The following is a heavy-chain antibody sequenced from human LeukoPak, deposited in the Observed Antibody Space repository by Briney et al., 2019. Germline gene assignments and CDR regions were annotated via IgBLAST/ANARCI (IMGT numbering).Heavy chain of an antibody. CDR3: ARFREYGGKLRALDAFDI. V-gene: IGHV1-69*05. D-gene: IGHD4/OR15-4a*01. Sequence: ASVTVSCKASGGTFSSYAISWVRQAPGQGLEWMGRIIPIFGTANHAQKFQGRVTITTDESTSTAYMELSSLRSEDTAVYYCARFREYGGKLRALDAFDIWGQGTMVTVSS. J-gene: IGHJ3*02. CDR1: GGTFSSYA. CDR2: IIPIFGTA.